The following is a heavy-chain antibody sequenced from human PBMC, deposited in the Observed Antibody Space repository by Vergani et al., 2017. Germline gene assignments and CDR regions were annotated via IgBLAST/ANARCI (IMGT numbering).Heavy chain of an antibody. J-gene: IGHJ4*02. V-gene: IGHV1-46*03. CDR1: GYTFTSYY. CDR3: TSGWYNDNIADLDY. D-gene: IGHD3-22*01. Sequence: QVQLVQSGAEVKKPGASVKVSCKASGYTFTSYYMHWVRQAPGQGLEWMGIINPSGGSTSYAQKFQGRVTMTGDTSTSTVYMGLSSLRSEDTAVYYGTSGWYNDNIADLDYWGQGTLVTVSS. CDR2: INPSGGST.